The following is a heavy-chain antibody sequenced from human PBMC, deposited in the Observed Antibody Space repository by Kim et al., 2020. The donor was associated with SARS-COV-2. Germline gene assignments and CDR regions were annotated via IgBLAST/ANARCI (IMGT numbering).Heavy chain of an antibody. CDR3: ARDDSCGSYRYCFPAY. CDR1: GFTFSGYG. D-gene: IGHD3-16*02. J-gene: IGHJ4*02. Sequence: GGSLRLSCAASGFTFSGYGMRWVRQAPGKGLEWVSDICCGGSTKYYADSVKGRFTISRDNSKNTLYLQMNSLRAEDTAVYYCARDDSCGSYRYCFPAYWGQGTLVTVSS. CDR2: ICCGGSTK. V-gene: IGHV3-33*01.